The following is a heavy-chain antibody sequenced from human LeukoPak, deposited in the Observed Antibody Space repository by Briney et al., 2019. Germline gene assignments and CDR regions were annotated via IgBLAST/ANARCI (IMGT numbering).Heavy chain of an antibody. D-gene: IGHD2-2*01. Sequence: GGSLRLSCAASGFTFSSYSMNWVRQAPGKGLEWVSSISSSSSYIYYADSVKGRFTISRDNAKNSLYLQMNSLRAEDTAVYYCASGTSRIVVVPAASDYWGQGTLVTVSS. CDR1: GFTFSSYS. V-gene: IGHV3-21*01. CDR3: ASGTSRIVVVPAASDY. CDR2: ISSSSSYI. J-gene: IGHJ4*02.